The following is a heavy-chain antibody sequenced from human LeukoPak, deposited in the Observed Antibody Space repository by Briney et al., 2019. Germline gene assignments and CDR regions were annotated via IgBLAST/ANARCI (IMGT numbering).Heavy chain of an antibody. CDR1: GFTFSSYG. CDR3: ARDGPGFRLGKGDYFDY. Sequence: GRSLRLSCAASGFTFSSYGMHWVRQAPGKGLEWVAVISYDGSNKYYADSVKGRFTISRDNSKNTLYLQMNSLRAEDTAVYYCARDGPGFRLGKGDYFDYWGQGTLVTVSS. J-gene: IGHJ4*02. D-gene: IGHD7-27*01. CDR2: ISYDGSNK. V-gene: IGHV3-30*03.